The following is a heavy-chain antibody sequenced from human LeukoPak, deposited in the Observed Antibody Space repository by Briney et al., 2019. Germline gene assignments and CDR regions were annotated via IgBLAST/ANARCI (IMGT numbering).Heavy chain of an antibody. J-gene: IGHJ4*02. CDR2: FDPEDGET. CDR1: GYTFTGYY. D-gene: IGHD6-19*01. CDR3: ATPRIAVALLFDY. V-gene: IGHV1-24*01. Sequence: ASVKVSCKASGYTFTGYYMHWVRQAPGKGLEWMGGFDPEDGETIYAQKFQGRVTMTEDTSTDTAYMELSSLRSEDTAVYYCATPRIAVALLFDYWGQGTLVTVAS.